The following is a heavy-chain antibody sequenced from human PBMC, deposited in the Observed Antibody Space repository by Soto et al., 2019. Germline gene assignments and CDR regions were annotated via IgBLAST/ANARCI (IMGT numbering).Heavy chain of an antibody. CDR1: GGTFSSXA. D-gene: IGHD6-6*01. CDR3: ASSPYSSSSGDY. Sequence: QVQLVQSGAEVKKPGSSXXVSXXASGGTFSSXAISWVRQAPGQGLEWMGGIIPIFGTANYAQKFQGRVTITADESTSTAYMELSSLRSEDTAVYYCASSPYSSSSGDYWGQGTLVTVSS. CDR2: IIPIFGTA. J-gene: IGHJ4*02. V-gene: IGHV1-69*12.